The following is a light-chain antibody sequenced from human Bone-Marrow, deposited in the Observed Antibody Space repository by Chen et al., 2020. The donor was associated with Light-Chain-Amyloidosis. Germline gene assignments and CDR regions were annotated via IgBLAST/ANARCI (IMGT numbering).Light chain of an antibody. J-gene: IGLJ3*02. CDR3: QSYQGSSQGV. CDR2: EDD. CDR1: SGSITTNY. V-gene: IGLV6-57*01. Sequence: NFMLTQPPSVSESPGKTVIISCTRSSGSITTNYVQWYQQRPGSSPTTVIYEDDQRPSGVPDRFSGSIDRSSNSASLTISGLKTEDEADYYCQSYQGSSQGVFGGGTKLTVL.